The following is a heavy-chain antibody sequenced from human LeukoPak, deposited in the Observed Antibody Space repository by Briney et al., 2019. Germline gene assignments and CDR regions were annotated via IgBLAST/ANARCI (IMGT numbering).Heavy chain of an antibody. CDR3: ARDCSSTSCD. CDR1: VGTFSSYA. J-gene: IGHJ4*02. CDR2: IIPIFGTA. Sequence: SVKVSCKASVGTFSSYAISWMRQAPGQGLEWMGGIIPIFGTANYAQKFQGRVTITAHESTSTAYMELSSLRSEDTAVYYCARDCSSTSCDWGQGILVTVSS. D-gene: IGHD2-2*01. V-gene: IGHV1-69*13.